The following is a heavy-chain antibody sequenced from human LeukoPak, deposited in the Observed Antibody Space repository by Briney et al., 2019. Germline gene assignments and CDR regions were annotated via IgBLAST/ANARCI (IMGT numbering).Heavy chain of an antibody. CDR1: GYSISSGYY. CDR2: IYHSGST. Sequence: SETLSLTCTVSGYSISSGYYWGWIRQPPGKGLEWIGSIYHSGSTYYNPSLKSRGTISVDKSKNQFSLKLSSVTAADTAVYYCARGPNYDYVWGSYRRYYFDYWGQGTLVTVSS. V-gene: IGHV4-38-2*02. J-gene: IGHJ4*02. CDR3: ARGPNYDYVWGSYRRYYFDY. D-gene: IGHD3-16*02.